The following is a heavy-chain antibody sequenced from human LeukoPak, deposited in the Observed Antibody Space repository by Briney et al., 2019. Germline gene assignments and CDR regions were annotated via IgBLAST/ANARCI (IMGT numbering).Heavy chain of an antibody. CDR2: INTSGST. CDR1: GGSISSGSYY. Sequence: SETLSLTCTVSGGSISSGSYYWSWIRQPAGQGLEWIGRINTSGSTNYRPSHKRRVTISVDTSKNQFSLKLSSVTAADTAVYYCARLRSHVRGGVDYWGQGTLVTVSS. CDR3: ARLRSHVRGGVDY. V-gene: IGHV4-61*02. J-gene: IGHJ4*02. D-gene: IGHD3-16*01.